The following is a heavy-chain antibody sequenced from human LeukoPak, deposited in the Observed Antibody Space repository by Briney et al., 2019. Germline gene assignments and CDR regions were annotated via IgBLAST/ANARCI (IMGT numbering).Heavy chain of an antibody. J-gene: IGHJ4*02. Sequence: SETLSLTCSVSGGSIGSSNYYWGWIRQPPGKGLEWIASIYYSGSTSYNPSLKSRVTLSIDMSRNQFSLKLTSVTAADTAVYYCAVSRGSSNFDYWGQGALVTVSS. CDR3: AVSRGSSNFDY. V-gene: IGHV4-39*01. CDR1: GGSIGSSNYY. CDR2: IYYSGST. D-gene: IGHD1-26*01.